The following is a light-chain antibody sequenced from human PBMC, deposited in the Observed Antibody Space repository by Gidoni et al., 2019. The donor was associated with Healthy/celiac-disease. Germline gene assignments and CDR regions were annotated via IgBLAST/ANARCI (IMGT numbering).Light chain of an antibody. CDR1: QSLSSY. J-gene: IGKJ4*01. CDR3: QQRSNWQVT. V-gene: IGKV3-11*01. Sequence: EIVLTQSPATLSLSPGERATLSCMASQSLSSYLAWYQQKPGQAPRLLIYDASNRATGIPARFIVSGSVTDFTLTISSLEPEDFAFYYCQQRSNWQVTFGGGTKVEIK. CDR2: DAS.